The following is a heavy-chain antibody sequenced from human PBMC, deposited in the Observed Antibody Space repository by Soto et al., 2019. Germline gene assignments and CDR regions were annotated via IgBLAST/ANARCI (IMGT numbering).Heavy chain of an antibody. CDR1: SDSINNYY. D-gene: IGHD5-12*01. Sequence: QVRLQESGPGLVKPSETLSLICDVSSDSINNYYWSWVRPPPGKRLAWLGCTFYSGTTIYNPSLMGRLAIPGDASKSQFSLKLTSVIAADTAVYYWARVSGYQYGYPQQFDYWGQGSLVTVSS. CDR3: ARVSGYQYGYPQQFDY. J-gene: IGHJ4*02. CDR2: TFYSGTT. V-gene: IGHV4-59*01.